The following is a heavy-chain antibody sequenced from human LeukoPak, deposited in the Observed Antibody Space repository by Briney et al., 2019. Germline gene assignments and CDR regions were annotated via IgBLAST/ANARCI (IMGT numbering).Heavy chain of an antibody. CDR1: GGSFSGYY. Sequence: PSETLSLTCAVYGGSFSGYYWSWIRQPPGKGLEWIGEINHSGSTNYNPSLKSRVTISVDTSKNQFSLKLNSVTAADTAVYYCARAGQGYCSSASCFLSLDYWGQGTLVTVSS. V-gene: IGHV4-34*01. J-gene: IGHJ4*02. CDR2: INHSGST. CDR3: ARAGQGYCSSASCFLSLDY. D-gene: IGHD2-2*01.